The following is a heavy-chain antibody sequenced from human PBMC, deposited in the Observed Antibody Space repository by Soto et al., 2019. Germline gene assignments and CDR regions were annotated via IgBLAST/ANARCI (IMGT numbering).Heavy chain of an antibody. CDR1: GGSISRGCYS. CDR3: ARVPDY. Sequence: QLQLQESGSGLVKPSQTLSLTCAVYGGSISRGCYSWSWIRQPPGKGLEWIGYMYHSGSTYYNPSLKSRVTISIDRSKNQFSLKLSSVTAADTAVYYCARVPDYWGQGILVTVSS. CDR2: MYHSGST. V-gene: IGHV4-30-2*01. J-gene: IGHJ4*02. D-gene: IGHD2-2*01.